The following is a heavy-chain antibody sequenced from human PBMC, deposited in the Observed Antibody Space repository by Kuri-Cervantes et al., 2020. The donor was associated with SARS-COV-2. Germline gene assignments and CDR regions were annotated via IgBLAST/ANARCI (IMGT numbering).Heavy chain of an antibody. V-gene: IGHV4-31*03. D-gene: IGHD2-21*02. CDR2: IYYSGST. J-gene: IGHJ6*02. CDR3: AKDMAYCGGDCSFGYYYYNGMDV. CDR1: GGSISSGGYY. Sequence: LRLSCTVSGGSISSGGYYWSWIRQHPGKGLEWIGYIYYSGSTYYNPSLKSRVTISVDTYKNHFSLKLSSVTAADTAVYYCAKDMAYCGGDCSFGYYYYNGMDVCGHGTTVTVSS.